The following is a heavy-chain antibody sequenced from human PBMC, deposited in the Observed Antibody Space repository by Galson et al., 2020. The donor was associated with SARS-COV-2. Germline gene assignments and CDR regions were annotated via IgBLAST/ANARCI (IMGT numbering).Heavy chain of an antibody. V-gene: IGHV3-33*01. CDR3: ARDLPLGYDSSGHD. D-gene: IGHD3-22*01. Sequence: GGSLRLSCAASGFTFSSYGMHWVRQAPGKGLEWVAVIWYDGSNKNYADSVKGRFTISRDNSKNTLYLQMNSLRAEDTAVYYCARDLPLGYDSSGHDWGQGTLVTVSS. CDR2: IWYDGSNK. CDR1: GFTFSSYG. J-gene: IGHJ4*02.